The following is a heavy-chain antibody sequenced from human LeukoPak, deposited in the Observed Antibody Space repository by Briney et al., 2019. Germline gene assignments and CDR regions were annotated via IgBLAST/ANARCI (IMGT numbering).Heavy chain of an antibody. D-gene: IGHD3-9*01. V-gene: IGHV1-69*13. CDR2: IIPTFGTA. J-gene: IGHJ4*02. Sequence: ASVKVSCKASGGTFSSYAISWVRQAPGQGLEWMGGIIPTFGTANYAQKFQGRVTITADESTSTAYMELSSLRSEDTAVYYCASSRPGSYDILTGYLAYFDYWGQGTLVTVSS. CDR1: GGTFSSYA. CDR3: ASSRPGSYDILTGYLAYFDY.